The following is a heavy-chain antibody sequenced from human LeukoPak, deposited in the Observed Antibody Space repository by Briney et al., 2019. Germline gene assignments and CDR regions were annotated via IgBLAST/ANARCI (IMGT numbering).Heavy chain of an antibody. Sequence: SETLSLTCTVSSGSISNYYWSWIRQPAGKGLEWIGRIHNSGSTNYSPTLKSRVTMSMDTSKLSLRLTSVTAADTALYYCARDRSSAYYRDYFDYWGQGILVTVSS. CDR3: ARDRSSAYYRDYFDY. CDR2: IHNSGST. J-gene: IGHJ4*02. CDR1: SGSISNYY. D-gene: IGHD3-22*01. V-gene: IGHV4-4*07.